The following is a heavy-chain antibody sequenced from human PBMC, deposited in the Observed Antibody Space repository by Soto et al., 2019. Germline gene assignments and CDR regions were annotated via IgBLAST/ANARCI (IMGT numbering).Heavy chain of an antibody. CDR1: GGSFSGYY. J-gene: IGHJ4*02. Sequence: SETLSLTCAVYGGSFSGYYWSWIRQPPGKGLEWIGEINHSGSTNYNPSLKSRVTISVDTSKNQFSLKLSSVTTADTAVYYCARRRPFMITFGGISSLAYFDYWGQGTLVTVSS. D-gene: IGHD3-16*01. CDR3: ARRRPFMITFGGISSLAYFDY. V-gene: IGHV4-34*01. CDR2: INHSGST.